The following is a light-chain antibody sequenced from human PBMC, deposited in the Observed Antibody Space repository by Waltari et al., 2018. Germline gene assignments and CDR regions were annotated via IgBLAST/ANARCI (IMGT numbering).Light chain of an antibody. V-gene: IGKV1D-13*01. Sequence: IQMSQSPSSLSASVGDRVTITCRASQGISSYLNWYQQKPGKAPKLLISQTTSLASGVPERFSGSRSGTDFTLTISGLQSDDFATYYCQQGDNYPFTFGPGTKLDIK. J-gene: IGKJ3*01. CDR3: QQGDNYPFT. CDR1: QGISSY. CDR2: QTT.